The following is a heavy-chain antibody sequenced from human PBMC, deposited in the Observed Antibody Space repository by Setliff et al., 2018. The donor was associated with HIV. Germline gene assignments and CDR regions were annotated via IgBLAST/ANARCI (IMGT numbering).Heavy chain of an antibody. CDR3: ARDGVVPKYYGMDV. J-gene: IGHJ6*02. CDR2: IYYSGST. Sequence: PSETLSLTCTVSGDSISSSSYYWGWIRQPPGKGLEWIGSIYYSGSTYYKPSLKSRVTISVDTSKNQFSLKLSSVTAADTAVYYCARDGVVPKYYGMDVWGQGTTV. V-gene: IGHV4-39*07. CDR1: GDSISSSSYY. D-gene: IGHD2-2*01.